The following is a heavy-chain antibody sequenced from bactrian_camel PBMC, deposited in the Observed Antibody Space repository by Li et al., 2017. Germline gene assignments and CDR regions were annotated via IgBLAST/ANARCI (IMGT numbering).Heavy chain of an antibody. CDR3: AADTACGRRVTLGDVVGLRINGYNY. D-gene: IGHD2*01. CDR1: EYTYNSYC. CDR2: SGIDGIT. Sequence: HVQLVESGGGSVQAGGSLTLSCVATEYTYNSYCMAWFRQSPHTSWLERERVARSGIDGITTYADSVKGRFTISQDNAARTLYLQMNNLKPEDTGMYFCAADTACGRRVTLGDVVGLRINGYNYWGQGTQVTVS. V-gene: IGHV3S63*01. J-gene: IGHJ4*01.